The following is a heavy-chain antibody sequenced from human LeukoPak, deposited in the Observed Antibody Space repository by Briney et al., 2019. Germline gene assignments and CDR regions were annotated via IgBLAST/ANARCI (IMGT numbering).Heavy chain of an antibody. D-gene: IGHD2-2*02. CDR1: GFTFSSYG. J-gene: IGHJ4*02. CDR2: IWYDGSNK. CDR3: AKSARGVVPAAIPRSFDY. V-gene: IGHV3-33*06. Sequence: GRSLRLSCAASGFTFSSYGMHWVRQAPGKGLEWVAVIWYDGSNKYYADSVKGRFTISRDNSKNTLYLQMNSLRAEDTAVYYCAKSARGVVPAAIPRSFDYWGQGTLVTVSS.